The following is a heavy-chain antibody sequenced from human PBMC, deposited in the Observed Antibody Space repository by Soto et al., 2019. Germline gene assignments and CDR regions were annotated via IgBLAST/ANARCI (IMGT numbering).Heavy chain of an antibody. CDR3: ARRKERSGPNYFDS. D-gene: IGHD6-25*01. Sequence: GHSVKVSCKASGYTFITYDINWVRQATGQGLEWMGWMNPSNGNAGYAQKFQGRLTMTRNTSISTAYMELSSLRSDDTAVYFCARRKERSGPNYFDSSGPGPLLTVSS. CDR1: GYTFITYD. CDR2: MNPSNGNA. J-gene: IGHJ4*02. V-gene: IGHV1-8*01.